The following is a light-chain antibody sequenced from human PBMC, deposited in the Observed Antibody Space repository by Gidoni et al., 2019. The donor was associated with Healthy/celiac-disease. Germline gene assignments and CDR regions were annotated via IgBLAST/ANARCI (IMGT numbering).Light chain of an antibody. J-gene: IGKJ4*01. CDR2: DAS. V-gene: IGKV3-11*01. CDR1: QGVSSY. Sequence: EIVLTQSPATLSLSAGERATPSCRASQGVSSYLAWYQQKPGQAPRLLIYDASTRATRIPPRFSASGSATDFTLTISSLEPEDFAVYYCQQRSNWPLTFGGGTKVEIK. CDR3: QQRSNWPLT.